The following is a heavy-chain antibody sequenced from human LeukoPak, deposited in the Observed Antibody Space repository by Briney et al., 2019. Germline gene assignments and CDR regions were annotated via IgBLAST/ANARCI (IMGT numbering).Heavy chain of an antibody. J-gene: IGHJ5*02. V-gene: IGHV1-2*02. CDR2: INPNSGGT. CDR1: GHTFTGYY. CDR3: AREIIARGFDP. D-gene: IGHD6-13*01. Sequence: ASVKVSCKASGHTFTGYYMHWLRQAPGQGLEWMGWINPNSGGTNYAQKFQGRVTMTRDTSISTAYMELSRLRSDDTAMYYCAREIIARGFDPWGQGTLVTVSS.